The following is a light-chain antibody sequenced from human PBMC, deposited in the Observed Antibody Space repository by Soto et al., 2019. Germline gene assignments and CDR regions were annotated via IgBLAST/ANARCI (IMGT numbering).Light chain of an antibody. J-gene: IGKJ2*01. CDR2: DAS. V-gene: IGKV3-11*01. Sequence: EIVLTQSPATLSLSPGERATLSCRASQSVSSYLAWYQQKPGQAPRLLIYDASNRATGIPARFSGSGSGTDFTLTISSLQSEDFAVYYCQQYNNWPPFGQGTKLEIK. CDR3: QQYNNWPP. CDR1: QSVSSY.